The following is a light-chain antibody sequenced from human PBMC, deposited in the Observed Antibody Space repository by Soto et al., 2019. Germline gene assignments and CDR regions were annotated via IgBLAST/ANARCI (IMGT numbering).Light chain of an antibody. J-gene: IGKJ1*01. CDR3: QQYNKWRT. V-gene: IGKV3-15*01. Sequence: EIVMTQSPATLSVSPRERATLSCRASESVSSNLAWYQQKPGQAPRLLIYGASTRATGIPARISGSGSGTEFTLTISSLQSEDFAVYYCQQYNKWRTFGQGTKVEFK. CDR1: ESVSSN. CDR2: GAS.